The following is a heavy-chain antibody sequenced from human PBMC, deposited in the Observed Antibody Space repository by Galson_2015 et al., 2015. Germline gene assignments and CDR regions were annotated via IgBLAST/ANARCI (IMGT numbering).Heavy chain of an antibody. Sequence: SLILAGAASSFTVGNYAMTWVRQAAGEGLGRVAAMGGTGAKTYDSESAKSRFTVNRDNSKNTLLLQLNSLTADDTALYHCARVRGTSRHKGDWLDTWGQGTLVTVSS. D-gene: IGHD3-10*01. V-gene: IGHV3-23*01. CDR1: SFTVGNYA. J-gene: IGHJ5*02. CDR2: MGGTGAKT. CDR3: ARVRGTSRHKGDWLDT.